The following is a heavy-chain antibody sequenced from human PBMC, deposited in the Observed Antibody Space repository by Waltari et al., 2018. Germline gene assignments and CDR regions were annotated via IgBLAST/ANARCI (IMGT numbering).Heavy chain of an antibody. CDR3: ARGRWYYYGSGSYDKTSYFDY. V-gene: IGHV4-34*01. Sequence: QVQLQQWGAGLLKPSETLSLTCAVYGGSFSGYYWSWIRQPPGKGLEWIGEINHSGSTNYNPSLKSRVTRSGDTSKNQFALKLSSVTAADTAVYYCARGRWYYYGSGSYDKTSYFDYWGQGTLVTVSS. J-gene: IGHJ4*02. CDR1: GGSFSGYY. CDR2: INHSGST. D-gene: IGHD3-10*01.